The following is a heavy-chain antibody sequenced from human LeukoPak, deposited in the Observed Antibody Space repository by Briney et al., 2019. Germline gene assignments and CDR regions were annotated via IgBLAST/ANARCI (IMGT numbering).Heavy chain of an antibody. V-gene: IGHV1-69*04. J-gene: IGHJ4*02. D-gene: IGHD5-18*01. CDR3: ARGYSYGPDYFDY. CDR2: IIPILGIA. Sequence: SVKVSCKASGGTFSSYAISWVRQAPGQGLEWMGRIIPILGIANYAQKFQGRVTITADKSMSTAYMELSSLRSEDTAVYYCARGYSYGPDYFDYWGQGTLVTVSS. CDR1: GGTFSSYA.